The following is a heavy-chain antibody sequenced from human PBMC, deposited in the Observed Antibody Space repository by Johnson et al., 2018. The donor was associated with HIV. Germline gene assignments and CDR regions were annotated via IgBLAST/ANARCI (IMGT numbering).Heavy chain of an antibody. Sequence: QVQLVESGGGLVQPGGSLRLSCAASGFIVSSNYMSWVRQAPGKGLEWMAVISHDGSNRYYADSVKGRFTISRDNAKNSLYLQMNSLRAEDTALYYCARDGELLIIGPDAFDIWGQGTMVTVSS. CDR3: ARDGELLIIGPDAFDI. D-gene: IGHD3-9*01. CDR2: ISHDGSNR. CDR1: GFIVSSNY. V-gene: IGHV3-30*03. J-gene: IGHJ3*02.